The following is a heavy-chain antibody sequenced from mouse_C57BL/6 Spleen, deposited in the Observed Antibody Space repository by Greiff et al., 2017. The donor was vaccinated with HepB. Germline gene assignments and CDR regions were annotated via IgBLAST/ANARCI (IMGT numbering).Heavy chain of an antibody. D-gene: IGHD2-3*01. Sequence: EVQLQQSGPVLVKPGASVKMSCKASGYTFTDYYMNWVKQSHGKSLEWIGVINPYNGGTSYNQKFKGKATLTVDKSSSTAYMELNSLTSEDSAVYYCARRGYYRDLGAMDYWGQGTSVTVSS. CDR2: INPYNGGT. CDR3: ARRGYYRDLGAMDY. V-gene: IGHV1-19*01. J-gene: IGHJ4*01. CDR1: GYTFTDYY.